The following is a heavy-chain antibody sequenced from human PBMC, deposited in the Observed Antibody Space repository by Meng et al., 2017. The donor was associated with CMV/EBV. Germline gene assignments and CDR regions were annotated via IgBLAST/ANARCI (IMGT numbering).Heavy chain of an antibody. J-gene: IGHJ6*02. CDR1: GFTFSSYA. V-gene: IGHV3-30*04. CDR2: ISYDGSNK. CDR3: ARGLKPELIAARPYYYYGMDV. Sequence: GESLKISCAASGFTFSSYAMHWVRQAPGKGLEWVAVISYDGSNKYYADSVKGRFTISRDNSKNTLYLQMNSLRAEDTAVYYCARGLKPELIAARPYYYYGMDVWGQGTLVTVSS. D-gene: IGHD6-6*01.